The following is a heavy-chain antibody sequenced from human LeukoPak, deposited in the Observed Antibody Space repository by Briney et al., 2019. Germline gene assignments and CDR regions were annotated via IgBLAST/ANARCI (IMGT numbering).Heavy chain of an antibody. CDR2: FYTSGST. Sequence: SETLSLTCTVSGGSISSYYWSWIRQPPGKGLEWIGYFYTSGSTNYNPSLKSRVTISVDTSKNQFSLKLSSVTAADTAVYYCARHPGGWYYFDYWGQGTLVTVSS. CDR3: ARHPGGWYYFDY. CDR1: GGSISSYY. V-gene: IGHV4-4*09. J-gene: IGHJ4*02. D-gene: IGHD6-19*01.